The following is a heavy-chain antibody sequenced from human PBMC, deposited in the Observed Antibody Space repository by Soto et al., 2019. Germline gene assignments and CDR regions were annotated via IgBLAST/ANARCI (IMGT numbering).Heavy chain of an antibody. CDR1: GFTVSSNY. V-gene: IGHV3-66*01. J-gene: IGHJ3*02. CDR3: ARGNTVTTAFDI. CDR2: IYAGGST. D-gene: IGHD4-17*01. Sequence: EVQLVEYGGGLVQPGGSLRLSCAASGFTVSSNYMSWVRQAPGKGLEWVSVIYAGGSTYYADSVKGRFTISRDNSKNTLYLHMNSLRAEDTAVYYCARGNTVTTAFDIWGQASMVTVSS.